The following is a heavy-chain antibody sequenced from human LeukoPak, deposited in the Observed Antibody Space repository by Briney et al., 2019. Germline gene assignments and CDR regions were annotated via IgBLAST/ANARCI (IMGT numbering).Heavy chain of an antibody. Sequence: PGGSLRLSCAASGFTFSSYGMHWVRQAPGKGLEWVAFIRYDGSNKYYADSVKGRFTISRDNSKNALYLQMNSLRAEDTAVYYCASEYSGSYDYWGQGTLVTVSS. CDR1: GFTFSSYG. V-gene: IGHV3-30*02. CDR2: IRYDGSNK. D-gene: IGHD1-26*01. CDR3: ASEYSGSYDY. J-gene: IGHJ4*02.